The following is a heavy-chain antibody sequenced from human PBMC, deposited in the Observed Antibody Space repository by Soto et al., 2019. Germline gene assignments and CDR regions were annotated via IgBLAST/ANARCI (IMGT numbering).Heavy chain of an antibody. Sequence: GASVKVSCKASGYTFTSYYMHWVRQAPGQGLEWMGIINPSGGSTSYAQKFQGRVTMTRDTSTSTVYMELSSLRSEDTAVYYCATTAPPRITIFGVVISDYYYYMDVWGKGTTVTVSS. J-gene: IGHJ6*03. CDR2: INPSGGST. CDR1: GYTFTSYY. CDR3: ATTAPPRITIFGVVISDYYYYMDV. D-gene: IGHD3-3*01. V-gene: IGHV1-46*03.